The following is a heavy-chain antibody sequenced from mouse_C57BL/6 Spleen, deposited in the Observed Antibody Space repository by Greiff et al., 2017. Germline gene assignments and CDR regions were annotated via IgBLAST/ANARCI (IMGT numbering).Heavy chain of an antibody. V-gene: IGHV2-9-1*01. D-gene: IGHD1-3*01. CDR2: IWTGGGT. CDR1: GFSLTSYA. CDR3: ARRGELEWYFDV. Sequence: VKLVESGPGLVAPSQSLSITCTVSGFSLTSYAISWVRQPPGKGREGLGVIWTGGGTNYNSAPKSILSISKDNSKSQVFLKMNSLQTDDTARYYCARRGELEWYFDVWGTGTTVTVSS. J-gene: IGHJ1*03.